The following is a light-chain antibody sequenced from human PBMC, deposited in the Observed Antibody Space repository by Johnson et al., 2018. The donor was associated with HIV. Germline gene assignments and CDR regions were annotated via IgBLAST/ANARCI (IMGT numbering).Light chain of an antibody. J-gene: IGLJ1*01. CDR1: SSNIGNNY. CDR3: GTWDSSLSVGF. Sequence: QSVLTQPPSVYAAPGQKVTISCSGSSSNIGNNYVSWYQQLPGTAPKLLIYDNNKRPSGIPDRLSGSKSGTSATLDITGLQPGDEADYYCGTWDSSLSVGFVGTGTKVAVL. CDR2: DNN. V-gene: IGLV1-51*01.